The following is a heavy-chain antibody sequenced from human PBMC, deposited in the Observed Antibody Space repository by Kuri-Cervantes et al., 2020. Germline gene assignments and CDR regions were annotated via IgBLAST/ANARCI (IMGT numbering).Heavy chain of an antibody. CDR2: IKCDGSEK. CDR3: VMGDDFSAREEYYYYYYMDV. Sequence: GGSLRLSCAASGFTFSSSWMHWVCQAPEKGLEWVADIKCDGSEKYYVDSVKGRFTISRDNSKNTLYLQMNSLRAEDTAVYYCVMGDDFSAREEYYYYYYMDVWGKGTSVTVSS. D-gene: IGHD2/OR15-2a*01. CDR1: GFTFSSSW. J-gene: IGHJ6*03. V-gene: IGHV3-52*01.